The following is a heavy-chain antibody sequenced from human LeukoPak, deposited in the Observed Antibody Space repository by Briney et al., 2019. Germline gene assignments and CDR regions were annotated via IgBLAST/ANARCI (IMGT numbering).Heavy chain of an antibody. CDR2: TKSKTDGGTT. V-gene: IGHV3-15*01. J-gene: IGHJ4*02. CDR3: TTDLGISSSSGIDY. Sequence: PGGSLRLSCAASGFTFSNAWMSWVRQAPGKGLEWVGRTKSKTDGGTTDYAAPVKGRFTISRDDSKNTLYLQMNSLKTEDTAVYYRTTDLGISSSSGIDYWGQGTLVTVSS. CDR1: GFTFSNAW. D-gene: IGHD6-6*01.